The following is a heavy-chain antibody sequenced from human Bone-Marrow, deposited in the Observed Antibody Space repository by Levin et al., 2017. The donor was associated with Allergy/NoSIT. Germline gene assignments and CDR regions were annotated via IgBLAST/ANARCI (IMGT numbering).Heavy chain of an antibody. CDR1: GYTFNTYG. CDR2: ISAYSGHT. Sequence: GGSLRLSCKASGYTFNTYGFNWVRQAPGQGLEWMGWISAYSGHTHSAQKFQGRLSLTTDTSTTTAYMDLRSLTSDDTAVYYCARGETYYDILSGPNYGMDVWGQGTTVTVSS. CDR3: ARGETYYDILSGPNYGMDV. V-gene: IGHV1-18*01. D-gene: IGHD3-9*01. J-gene: IGHJ6*02.